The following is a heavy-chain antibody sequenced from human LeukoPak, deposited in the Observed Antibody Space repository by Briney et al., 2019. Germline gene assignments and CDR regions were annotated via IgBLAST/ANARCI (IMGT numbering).Heavy chain of an antibody. J-gene: IGHJ5*02. CDR3: ARDNYDILTGYCNNWFDP. V-gene: IGHV1-8*01. Sequence: EASVKVSCKASGYTFTSYDINWVRQATGQGLEWMGWMNPNSGNTGYAQKFQGRVTMTRNTSISTAYMELSSLRSEDTAVYYCARDNYDILTGYCNNWFDPWGQGTLVTVSS. CDR1: GYTFTSYD. D-gene: IGHD3-9*01. CDR2: MNPNSGNT.